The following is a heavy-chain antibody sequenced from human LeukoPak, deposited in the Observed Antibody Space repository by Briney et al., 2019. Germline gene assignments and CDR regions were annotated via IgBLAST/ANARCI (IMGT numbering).Heavy chain of an antibody. J-gene: IGHJ4*02. CDR3: ARVKDYYDSSGPLYFDS. D-gene: IGHD3-22*01. V-gene: IGHV4-59*01. Sequence: PSETLSLTCTVSGASISDYYWTWIRQPPGKGMEWIGYIYYSGSTNYNRFLKSRVTLSVDTSNNHVSLKVNSVTAADTAVYYCARVKDYYDSSGPLYFDSWGQGTLVTVSS. CDR1: GASISDYY. CDR2: IYYSGST.